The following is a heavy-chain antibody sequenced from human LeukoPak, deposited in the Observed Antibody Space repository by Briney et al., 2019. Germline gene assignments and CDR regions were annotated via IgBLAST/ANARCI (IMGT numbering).Heavy chain of an antibody. CDR3: ARRSTISAFDAFDI. CDR1: GYSFSNYW. D-gene: IGHD3-3*01. J-gene: IGHJ3*02. V-gene: IGHV5-51*01. CDR2: IYPSDSDT. Sequence: GESLNISCKGSGYSFSNYWIGWVRQMPGKGLEWTGIIYPSDSDTRYRPSFQGQVTMSADKPSSIVYLQWSSLEASDTAKYFCARRSTISAFDAFDIWGQGTMVIVSS.